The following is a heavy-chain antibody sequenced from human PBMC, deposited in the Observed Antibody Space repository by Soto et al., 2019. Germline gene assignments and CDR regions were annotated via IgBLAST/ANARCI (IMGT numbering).Heavy chain of an antibody. Sequence: EVQLLESGGGLVQPGGSLRLSCAASGFTFSSYAMNWVRQAPGKGLEWVSTISGRGGGTYYADPVKGRFTISSDQSKNTLYLQMNSLRAEDTAVYYCAKVGWDTMTTVTRGYFQHWGQGTLVTVSS. CDR1: GFTFSSYA. CDR3: AKVGWDTMTTVTRGYFQH. D-gene: IGHD4-17*01. V-gene: IGHV3-23*01. J-gene: IGHJ1*01. CDR2: ISGRGGGT.